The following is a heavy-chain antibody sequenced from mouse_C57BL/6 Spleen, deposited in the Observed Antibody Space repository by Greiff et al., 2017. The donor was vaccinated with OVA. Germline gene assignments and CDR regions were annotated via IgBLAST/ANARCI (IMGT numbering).Heavy chain of an antibody. CDR2: ISSGSSTI. CDR3: ARRWVTLYFDY. V-gene: IGHV5-17*01. J-gene: IGHJ2*01. CDR1: GFTFSDYG. D-gene: IGHD2-2*01. Sequence: EVMLVESGGGLVKPGGSLKLSCAASGFTFSDYGMHWVRQAPEKGLEWVAYISSGSSTIYYADTVKGRVTISRDNAKNTLFLQMTSLRSEDSAMCYCARRWVTLYFDYWGQGTTLTVSS.